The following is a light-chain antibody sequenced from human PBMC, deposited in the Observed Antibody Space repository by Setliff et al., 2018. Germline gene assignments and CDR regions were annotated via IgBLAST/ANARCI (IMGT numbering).Light chain of an antibody. J-gene: IGLJ1*01. V-gene: IGLV2-8*01. Sequence: QSALTQPPSASGSPGQSVTISCTGTSSDVGGYNYVSWYQQHPGKAPKLMIYEVSKRPSGVPDRFSGSKSGNTASLTVSGLRAEDEADYYCSSYAGSNNPYVFGTGTKGTVL. CDR1: SSDVGGYNY. CDR2: EVS. CDR3: SSYAGSNNPYV.